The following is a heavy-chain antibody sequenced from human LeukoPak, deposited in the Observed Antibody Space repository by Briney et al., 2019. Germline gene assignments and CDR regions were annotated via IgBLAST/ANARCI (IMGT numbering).Heavy chain of an antibody. D-gene: IGHD3-3*01. J-gene: IGHJ2*01. V-gene: IGHV3-21*01. CDR3: ARDWRLQNDYWYFDL. Sequence: GGSLRLSCAASGFIFSSYNMNWVRQAPGKGLEWVSSISNGGGYIYYEDSVKGRFTISRDNAKNSLYLQMNSLRAEDTAVYYCARDWRLQNDYWYFDLWGRGTLVTVSS. CDR1: GFIFSSYN. CDR2: ISNGGGYI.